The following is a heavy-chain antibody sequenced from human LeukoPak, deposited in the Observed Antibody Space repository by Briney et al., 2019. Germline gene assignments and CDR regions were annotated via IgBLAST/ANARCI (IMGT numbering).Heavy chain of an antibody. Sequence: AGGSLRLSCAASGFTFSSYEMNWVRQAPGKGLEWVSYISSSGSTIYYADSVKGRFTISRDSAKNSLYLQMNSLRAEDTAVYYCARGYYDFWSGYSTYYYYGMDVWGQGTTVTVSS. CDR3: ARGYYDFWSGYSTYYYYGMDV. CDR2: ISSSGSTI. J-gene: IGHJ6*02. D-gene: IGHD3-3*01. V-gene: IGHV3-48*03. CDR1: GFTFSSYE.